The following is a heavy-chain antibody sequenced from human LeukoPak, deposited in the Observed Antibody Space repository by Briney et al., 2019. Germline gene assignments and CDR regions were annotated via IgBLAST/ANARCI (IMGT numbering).Heavy chain of an antibody. CDR2: ISGSGGST. J-gene: IGHJ6*02. V-gene: IGHV3-23*01. D-gene: IGHD3-10*01. CDR1: GFSFSSYA. CDR3: ARRALSYYYYGMDV. Sequence: GGSLRLSCAVSGFSFSSYAMSWVRQTPGKGLEWVSGISGSGGSTYYAESVKGRFTISRDNSKNTLYLQMNSLRADDTAVYYCARRALSYYYYGMDVWGQGTTVAVSS.